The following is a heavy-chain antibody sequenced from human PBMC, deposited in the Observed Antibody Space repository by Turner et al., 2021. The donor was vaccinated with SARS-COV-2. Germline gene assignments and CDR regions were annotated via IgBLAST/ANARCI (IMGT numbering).Heavy chain of an antibody. V-gene: IGHV4-34*01. CDR3: ARGPYAVTGPFDY. CDR1: GGSFSCYY. D-gene: IGHD2-21*02. CDR2: SKHNGST. Sequence: QVQLQQWGAGLLKPSETLSLTCAVHGGSFSCYYWTWIRPSPGKGLEGIGESKHNGSTNYNPSLKVRVTISVDTSKNQFSLKLRAVTAADTAVYYCARGPYAVTGPFDYWGQGTLVTVSS. J-gene: IGHJ4*02.